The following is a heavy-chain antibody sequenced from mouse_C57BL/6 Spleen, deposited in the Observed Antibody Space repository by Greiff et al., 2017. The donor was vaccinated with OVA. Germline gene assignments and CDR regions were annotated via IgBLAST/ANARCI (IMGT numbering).Heavy chain of an antibody. CDR3: ASLVSSRFAY. Sequence: DVQLVESGPGLVKPSQSLSLTCSVTGYSLTSGYYWNWIRQFPGNKLEWLGYISYDGSNNYKPSLKNRISITRDTSKNHFFLKLNSVTTEDTATYYCASLVSSRFAYWGQGTLVTVAA. D-gene: IGHD1-1*01. J-gene: IGHJ3*01. V-gene: IGHV3-6*01. CDR1: GYSLTSGYY. CDR2: ISYDGSN.